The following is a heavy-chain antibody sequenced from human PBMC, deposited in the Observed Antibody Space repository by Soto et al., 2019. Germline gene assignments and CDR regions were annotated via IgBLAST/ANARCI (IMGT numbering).Heavy chain of an antibody. CDR3: ARVKGTGWPHYYYYYMDV. CDR2: IYHSGRT. J-gene: IGHJ6*03. Sequence: SETLSLTCAVSSGSISSSNWWSWVRQPPGKGLEWIGEIYHSGRTNYNPCLKNRVTISVEKSKNQFSLKLSPVTAADTAVYYCARVKGTGWPHYYYYYMDVWGKGTTVTVSS. V-gene: IGHV4-4*02. D-gene: IGHD2-15*01. CDR1: SGSISSSNW.